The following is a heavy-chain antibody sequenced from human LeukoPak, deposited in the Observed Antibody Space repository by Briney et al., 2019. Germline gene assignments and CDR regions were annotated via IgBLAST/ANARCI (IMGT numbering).Heavy chain of an antibody. J-gene: IGHJ5*02. CDR3: ARGGRYYDYVWGSYHNNLNWFDP. D-gene: IGHD3-16*02. Sequence: SETLSLTCTVSGASISHDTYYWSWVRQPAGKGLEWIGRIYTSGTTTYNPSLQSRVAISLDTSKNQFSLILTSVTAADTAVYYCARGGRYYDYVWGSYHNNLNWFDPWGQGTLVTVSS. CDR2: IYTSGTT. V-gene: IGHV4-61*02. CDR1: GASISHDTYY.